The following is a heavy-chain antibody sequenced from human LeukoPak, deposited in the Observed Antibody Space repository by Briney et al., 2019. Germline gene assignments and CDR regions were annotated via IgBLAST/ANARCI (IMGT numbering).Heavy chain of an antibody. CDR3: ARDRTLTTMTPEAFDI. J-gene: IGHJ3*02. V-gene: IGHV4-30-2*01. CDR2: IYHGGTT. CDR1: GGSISSGDYY. Sequence: SQTLSLTCTVSGGSISSGDYYWGWIRQPPGKGLEWIANIYHGGTTYDNPSLKSRLTISIDKSKNHFSLELRSVTAADTAVYYCARDRTLTTMTPEAFDIWGQGTMVTVSS. D-gene: IGHD4-17*01.